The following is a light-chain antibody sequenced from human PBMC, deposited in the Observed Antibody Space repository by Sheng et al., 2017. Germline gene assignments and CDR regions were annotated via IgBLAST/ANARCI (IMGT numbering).Light chain of an antibody. CDR3: QAWDSRSRSV. CDR2: QDS. Sequence: SYELTQPPSVSVSPGQTASITCSGDKLGDKYACWYQQKPGQSPVLVIYQDSKRPSGIPERFSGSNSGNTATLTISGTQAMDEADYYCQAWDSRSRSVFGTGTKVTVL. CDR1: KLGDKY. J-gene: IGLJ1*01. V-gene: IGLV3-1*01.